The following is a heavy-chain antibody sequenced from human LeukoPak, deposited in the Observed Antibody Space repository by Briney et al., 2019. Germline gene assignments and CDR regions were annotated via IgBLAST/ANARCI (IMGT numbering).Heavy chain of an antibody. CDR1: GYTFTSYG. J-gene: IGHJ4*02. D-gene: IGHD3-10*01. Sequence: ASVKVSCKASGYTFTSYGISWVRQAPGQGLEWMGWISAYNGNANYAQKLQGRVTMTTDTSTSTAYMELRSLRSEDTAVYYCARDPGYGSGSYYNFDYWGQGTLVTVSS. CDR3: ARDPGYGSGSYYNFDY. V-gene: IGHV1-18*01. CDR2: ISAYNGNA.